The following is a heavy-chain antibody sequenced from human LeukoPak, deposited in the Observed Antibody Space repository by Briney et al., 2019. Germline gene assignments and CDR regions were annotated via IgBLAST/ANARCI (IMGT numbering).Heavy chain of an antibody. J-gene: IGHJ4*02. V-gene: IGHV3-11*04. D-gene: IGHD5-24*01. CDR1: GFTVSSNY. CDR3: AKDNGRRDGHNGRFDQ. CDR2: ISSSGSTI. Sequence: GGSLRLSCAASGFTVSSNYMSWVRQAPGKGLEWVSYISSSGSTIYYADSVKGRFTISSDNDKTSLYLQMNSLRAEDTAVYFCAKDNGRRDGHNGRFDQWGQGTLVTVSS.